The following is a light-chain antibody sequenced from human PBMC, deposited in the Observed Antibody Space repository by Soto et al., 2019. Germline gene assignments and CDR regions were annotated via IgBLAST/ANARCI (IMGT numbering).Light chain of an antibody. CDR1: QSISSY. V-gene: IGKV3-11*01. Sequence: EIVLTQSPATLSLSPGERATLSCRASQSISSYLAWYQQKPGQAPRLLIYDASNRATGIPARFSGSGSGTDFTLTISSLEPEDAAVYYCKQRSNWPPLTFGGGTKVEIK. J-gene: IGKJ4*01. CDR3: KQRSNWPPLT. CDR2: DAS.